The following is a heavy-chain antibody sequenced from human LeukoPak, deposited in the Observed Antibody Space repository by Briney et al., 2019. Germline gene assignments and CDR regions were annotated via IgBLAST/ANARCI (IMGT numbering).Heavy chain of an antibody. V-gene: IGHV1-2*02. CDR1: GYTFTGYY. D-gene: IGHD2-8*01. J-gene: IGHJ6*03. CDR2: INPNSGGT. Sequence: GASVKVSCKASGYTFTGYYIHWVRQAPGQGLEWMGWINPNSGGTNYARKFQGRVTMTRDKSINTVYMELSGLTSDDTALYYCARGPNHYYYMDFWGTGTTVSVSS. CDR3: ARGPNHYYYMDF.